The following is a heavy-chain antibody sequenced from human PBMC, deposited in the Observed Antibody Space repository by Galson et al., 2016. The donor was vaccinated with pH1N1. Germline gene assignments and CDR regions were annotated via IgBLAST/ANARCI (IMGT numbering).Heavy chain of an antibody. CDR3: ARQVDGEAGCVGEDSYEI. D-gene: IGHD6-19*01. CDR2: IYPGDSDT. J-gene: IGHJ3*02. V-gene: IGHV5-51*01. Sequence: QSGAEVKKPGESLKISCKASGYSFTTSWIGWVRQMPGKGLEWMGIIYPGDSDTRYSPSFQGQVTASADKSISTAYLQWRSLKASDTAMYYCARQVDGEAGCVGEDSYEIRGQGTMVTVSS. CDR1: GYSFTTSW.